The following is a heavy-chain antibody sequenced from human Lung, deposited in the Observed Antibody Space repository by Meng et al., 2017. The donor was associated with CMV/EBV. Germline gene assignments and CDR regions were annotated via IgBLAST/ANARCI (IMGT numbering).Heavy chain of an antibody. CDR2: IIPILGIA. V-gene: IGHV1-69*10. CDR3: ARTVPAAYLDY. Sequence: SVKVSCKASGGTFSSYAISWVRQAPGQGLEWMGGIIPILGIANYAQKFQGRVTITADKSTSTAYMELSSLGSEDTAVYYCARTVPAAYLDYWGQGTLVTSPQ. D-gene: IGHD2-2*01. J-gene: IGHJ4*02. CDR1: GGTFSSYA.